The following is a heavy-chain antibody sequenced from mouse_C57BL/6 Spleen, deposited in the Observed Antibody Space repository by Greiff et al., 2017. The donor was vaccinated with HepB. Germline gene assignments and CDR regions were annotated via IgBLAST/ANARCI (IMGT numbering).Heavy chain of an antibody. CDR2: IWSGGST. D-gene: IGHD1-1*01. V-gene: IGHV2-2*01. CDR3: ARKTPYGSSYVDYAMDY. CDR1: GFSLTSYG. J-gene: IGHJ4*01. Sequence: VQLQESGPGLVQPSQSLSITCTVSGFSLTSYGVHWVRQSPGKGLEWLGVIWSGGSTDYNAAFISRLSISKDNTKSQVFFKMNSLQAEDTAIYYWARKTPYGSSYVDYAMDYWGQGTSVTVSS.